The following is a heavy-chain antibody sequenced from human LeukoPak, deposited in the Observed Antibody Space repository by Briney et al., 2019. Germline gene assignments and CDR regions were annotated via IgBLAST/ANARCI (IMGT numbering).Heavy chain of an antibody. CDR2: IYYSGST. J-gene: IGHJ6*02. CDR3: ARRGYSYGYPEDYYGMDV. Sequence: PSETLSLTCTVSVGSISIYYWSWIRQPPGKGLEWIGYIYYSGSTNYNPSLKSRVTISVDTSKNQFSLKLSSVTAADTAVYYCARRGYSYGYPEDYYGMDVWGQGTTVTVSS. CDR1: VGSISIYY. V-gene: IGHV4-59*08. D-gene: IGHD5-18*01.